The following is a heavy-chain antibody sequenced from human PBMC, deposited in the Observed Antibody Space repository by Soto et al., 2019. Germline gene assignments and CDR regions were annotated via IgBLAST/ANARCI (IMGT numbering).Heavy chain of an antibody. D-gene: IGHD4-17*01. J-gene: IGHJ4*02. CDR3: ARDYGDYQFDY. CDR2: IYYRGTT. V-gene: IGHV4-39*02. Sequence: PSETLSLTCTVSGGSISSSSYYWGWIRQPPGKGLEWIGNIYYRGTTYYNPSLKSRVTISVDTSKNQFSLKLASVTAADTAVYYCARDYGDYQFDYWGQGTLVTVPQ. CDR1: GGSISSSSYY.